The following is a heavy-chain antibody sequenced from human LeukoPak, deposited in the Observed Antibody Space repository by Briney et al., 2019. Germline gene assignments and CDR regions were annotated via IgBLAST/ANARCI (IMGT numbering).Heavy chain of an antibody. Sequence: KPSQTLSLTCTVSGGSISSGGYYWSWIRQHPGKGLEWIGYIYYSGSTYCNPSLKSRVTISVDTSKNQFSLKLSSVTAADTAVYYCARENGDYVRGPYGMDVWGQGTTVTVSS. CDR3: ARENGDYVRGPYGMDV. J-gene: IGHJ6*02. CDR1: GGSISSGGYY. CDR2: IYYSGST. V-gene: IGHV4-31*03. D-gene: IGHD4-17*01.